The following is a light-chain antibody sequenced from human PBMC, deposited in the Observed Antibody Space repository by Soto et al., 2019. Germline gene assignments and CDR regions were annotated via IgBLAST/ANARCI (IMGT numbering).Light chain of an antibody. CDR1: QGVGRF. J-gene: IGKJ4*01. Sequence: EIVLTQSLATLSLSPGERAALSCRASQGVGRFLAWYQQEPGQAPRLLIYDASNRATGIPARFSGSGSGTDFTLAINNLEPEDFAVYYCQQRGGWPLTFGGGTKVEIK. CDR2: DAS. CDR3: QQRGGWPLT. V-gene: IGKV3-11*01.